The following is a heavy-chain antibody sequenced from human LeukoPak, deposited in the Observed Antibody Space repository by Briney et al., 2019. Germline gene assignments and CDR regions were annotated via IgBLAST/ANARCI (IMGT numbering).Heavy chain of an antibody. CDR2: IISSSSYT. Sequence: PGGSLRLSCAASGFTFSDYYMSWIRQAPGRGLEWVSYIISSSSYTNYADSVKGRFTISRDNANNSLFLQMNSLRADDTAVYYCARDRVTMVRGTGSGLDVWGQGTTVTVS. J-gene: IGHJ6*02. CDR1: GFTFSDYY. D-gene: IGHD3-10*01. CDR3: ARDRVTMVRGTGSGLDV. V-gene: IGHV3-11*05.